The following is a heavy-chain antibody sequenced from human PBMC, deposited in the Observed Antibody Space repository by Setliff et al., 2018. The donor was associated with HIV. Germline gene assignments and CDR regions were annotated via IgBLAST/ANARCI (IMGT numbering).Heavy chain of an antibody. CDR3: ARHRASSSGFPLDF. CDR2: INHSGNT. V-gene: IGHV4-39*01. CDR1: GDSIGSNTFY. J-gene: IGHJ4*02. Sequence: PSETLSLTCSVYGDSIGSNTFYWGWLRQPPGEEPEWIGSINHSGNTYYYPSLKSRVTMSVDTSKNQFSLRLSSVTATDTAVYYCARHRASSSGFPLDFWGQGILVTVSS. D-gene: IGHD6-6*01.